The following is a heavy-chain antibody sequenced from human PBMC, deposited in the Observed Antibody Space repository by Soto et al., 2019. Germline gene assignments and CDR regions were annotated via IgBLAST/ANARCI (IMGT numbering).Heavy chain of an antibody. CDR3: ARDHNWGWGYFDY. Sequence: SETLSLTCTVSGGSISSYYWSWIRQPPGKGLEWIGYIYYSGSTNYNPSLKSRVTISVDTSKNQFSLKLSSVTAADTAVYYCARDHNWGWGYFDYWGQGTLVTVSS. D-gene: IGHD7-27*01. J-gene: IGHJ4*02. CDR2: IYYSGST. V-gene: IGHV4-59*01. CDR1: GGSISSYY.